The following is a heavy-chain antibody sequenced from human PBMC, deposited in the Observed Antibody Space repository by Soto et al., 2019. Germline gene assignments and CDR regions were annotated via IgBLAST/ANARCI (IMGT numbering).Heavy chain of an antibody. CDR1: GFTFSSYA. CDR2: ISYDGSNK. Sequence: EVTRRRSGAASGFTFSSYAMHWVRQAPGKGLEWVAVISYDGSNKYYADSVKGRFTISRDNSKNTLYLKMNSLRAEDTAVYYCASSDYDSSGLLRYWGQGTLVTVSS. D-gene: IGHD3-22*01. V-gene: IGHV3-30-3*01. J-gene: IGHJ4*02. CDR3: ASSDYDSSGLLRY.